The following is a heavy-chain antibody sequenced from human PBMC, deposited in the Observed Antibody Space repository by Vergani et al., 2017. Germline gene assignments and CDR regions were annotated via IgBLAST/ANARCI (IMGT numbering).Heavy chain of an antibody. J-gene: IGHJ4*02. Sequence: QVQLVQSGAEVKKPGSSVKVSCKASGGTFSSYTISWVRQAPGQGLEWMGRIIPILGIANYAQKFQGRVTITADKSTSTAYMEVSSLRSEDTAVYYCARDSRGSSGYYSLDYWGQGTLVTVSS. V-gene: IGHV1-69*08. CDR3: ARDSRGSSGYYSLDY. CDR1: GGTFSSYT. D-gene: IGHD3-22*01. CDR2: IIPILGIA.